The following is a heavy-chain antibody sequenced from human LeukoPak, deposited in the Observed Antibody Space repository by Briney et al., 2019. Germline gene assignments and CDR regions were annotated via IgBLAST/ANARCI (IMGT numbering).Heavy chain of an antibody. CDR2: ISAYNGNT. J-gene: IGHJ4*02. V-gene: IGHV1-18*01. CDR3: AKDASPNPMPLFDY. D-gene: IGHD2-2*01. CDR1: GYTFTSYG. Sequence: ASVKVSCKASGYTFTSYGISWVRQAPGQGLEWMGWISAYNGNTNYAQKLQGRVTMTTDTSTSTAYMELRSLRSDDTAVYYCAKDASPNPMPLFDYWGQGTLVTVSS.